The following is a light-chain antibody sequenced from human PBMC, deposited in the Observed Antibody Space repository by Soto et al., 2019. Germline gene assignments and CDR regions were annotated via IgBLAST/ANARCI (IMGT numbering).Light chain of an antibody. CDR3: CSYAGSSTYV. J-gene: IGLJ1*01. V-gene: IGLV2-23*01. CDR2: EGS. Sequence: VLTQPASVSGSPGQSITISCTGTSSDVGSYNLVSWYQQHPGKAPKLMIYEGSKRPSGVSNRFSGSKSGNTASLTISGLQAEDEADYYCCSYAGSSTYVFGTGTQVTVL. CDR1: SSDVGSYNL.